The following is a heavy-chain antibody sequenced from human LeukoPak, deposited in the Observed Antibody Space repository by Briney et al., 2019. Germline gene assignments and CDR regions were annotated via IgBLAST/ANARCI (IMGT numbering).Heavy chain of an antibody. CDR1: GFTFSSYA. J-gene: IGHJ4*02. V-gene: IGHV3-30-3*01. D-gene: IGHD3-3*01. CDR3: AKVPLQIRFLEWSYYFDY. Sequence: PGGSLRLSCAASGFTFSSYAMHWVRQAPGKGLEWVAVISYDGSNKYYADSVKGRFTISRDNSKNTLYLQMNSLRAEDTAVYYCAKVPLQIRFLEWSYYFDYWGQGTLVTVSS. CDR2: ISYDGSNK.